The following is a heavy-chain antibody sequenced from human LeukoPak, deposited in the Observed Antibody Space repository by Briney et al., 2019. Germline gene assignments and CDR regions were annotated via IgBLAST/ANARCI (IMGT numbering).Heavy chain of an antibody. J-gene: IGHJ4*02. V-gene: IGHV3-7*01. D-gene: IGHD6-19*01. CDR3: VSGEYSSGWWFYDY. CDR1: GLTFRNYW. CDR2: IHQDGNDK. Sequence: GGSLRLSCAASGLTFRNYWMSWVRKAPGKGLEWVASIHQDGNDKYYVDSVKGRFTISRDNAKSSLSLQMNSLRVDDTAVYYCVSGEYSSGWWFYDYWGQGTLVTVSS.